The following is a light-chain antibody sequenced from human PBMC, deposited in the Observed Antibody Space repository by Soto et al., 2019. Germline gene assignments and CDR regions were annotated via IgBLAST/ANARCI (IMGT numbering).Light chain of an antibody. V-gene: IGLV2-14*03. Sequence: QSALTQPASVSGSPRQSITISCTGTSSDVGRFNHVSWYQQHPGRAPQLIIYEVSNRPSGVSHRFSGSKSGNTASLTISGLQAEDEVDYYCCSYTTRSTLVFGSGTKVTVL. CDR1: SSDVGRFNH. CDR3: CSYTTRSTLV. CDR2: EVS. J-gene: IGLJ1*01.